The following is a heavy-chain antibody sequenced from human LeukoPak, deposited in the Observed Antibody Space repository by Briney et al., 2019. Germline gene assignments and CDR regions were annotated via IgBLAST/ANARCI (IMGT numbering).Heavy chain of an antibody. J-gene: IGHJ1*01. CDR2: IYHSGST. CDR1: GGSIGSSDW. D-gene: IGHD3-9*01. CDR3: ARANFKRYDILTGTQH. V-gene: IGHV4-4*02. Sequence: SGTLSLTCAVSGGSIGSSDWWSWVRQPPGKGLEWIGEIYHSGSTYYNPSLKSRVTISVDTSKNQFSLKLSSVTAADTAVYYCARANFKRYDILTGTQHWGQGTLVTVSS.